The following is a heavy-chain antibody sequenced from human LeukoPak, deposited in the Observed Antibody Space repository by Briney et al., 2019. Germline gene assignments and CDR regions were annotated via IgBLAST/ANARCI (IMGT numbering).Heavy chain of an antibody. CDR2: IRYDGTKK. J-gene: IGHJ5*01. CDR1: GFTFSSYS. CDR3: ARVGRGYCSGGNCYYPDS. Sequence: PGGSLRLSCAASGFTFSSYSMNWVRQAPGKGLEWVAFIRYDGTKKYYTESVKGRFTISRNNSRDTLFLQMNRLRIEDTAVYYCARVGRGYCSGGNCYYPDSWGQGTLVTVSS. D-gene: IGHD2-15*01. V-gene: IGHV3-30*02.